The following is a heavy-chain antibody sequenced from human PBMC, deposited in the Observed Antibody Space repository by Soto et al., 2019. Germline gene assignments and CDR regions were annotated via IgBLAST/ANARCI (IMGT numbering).Heavy chain of an antibody. D-gene: IGHD4-4*01. Sequence: SLRLSCAASGFSVSGSYIYWVRQAPGKGLEWVSVMFSGGGTDYADSVKGRFTISSDKSKNTLYLQMNSLRVEDTAVYYCARVTTTLVDHFDYWGQGTLVTVSS. CDR2: MFSGGGT. CDR3: ARVTTTLVDHFDY. J-gene: IGHJ4*02. CDR1: GFSVSGSY. V-gene: IGHV3-53*01.